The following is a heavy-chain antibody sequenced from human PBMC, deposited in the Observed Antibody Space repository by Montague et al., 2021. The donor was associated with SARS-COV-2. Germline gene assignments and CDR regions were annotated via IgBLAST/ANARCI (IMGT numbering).Heavy chain of an antibody. J-gene: IGHJ4*02. Sequence: SETLSLTCAVYGGSFGGYYWSWIRQPPGKGLEWIGEINHSGSTNYNPSLKSRVTISVDTSKNQFSLKLSSVTAADTAVYYCARGSSFVTIFGVVITDPLFDYWGQGTLVTVSS. D-gene: IGHD3-3*01. CDR3: ARGSSFVTIFGVVITDPLFDY. V-gene: IGHV4-34*01. CDR2: INHSGST. CDR1: GGSFGGYY.